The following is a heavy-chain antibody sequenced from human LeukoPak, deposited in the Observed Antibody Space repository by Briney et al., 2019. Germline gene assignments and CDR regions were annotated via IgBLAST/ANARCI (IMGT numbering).Heavy chain of an antibody. CDR3: GRVDTAMVAGGGDY. Sequence: ASVKVSCKASGYTFTSYDINWVRQATGQGLEWMGWMNPNSGNTGYAQKFQGRVTMTRNTSISTAYMELSSLRSEDTAVYYWGRVDTAMVAGGGDYWGQGTLVTVSS. J-gene: IGHJ4*02. V-gene: IGHV1-8*01. D-gene: IGHD5-18*01. CDR2: MNPNSGNT. CDR1: GYTFTSYD.